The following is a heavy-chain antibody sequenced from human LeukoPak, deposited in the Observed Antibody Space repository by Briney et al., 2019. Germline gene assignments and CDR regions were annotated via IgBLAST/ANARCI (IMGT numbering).Heavy chain of an antibody. Sequence: SETLSLTCTVSGGSISSYYWSWIRQPPGKGLEWIGCIYYSGSTNYNPSLKSRVTISVDTSKNQFSLKLSSVTAADTAVYYCARHDPMVRGVDYWGQGTLVTVSS. CDR2: IYYSGST. J-gene: IGHJ4*02. V-gene: IGHV4-59*08. CDR3: ARHDPMVRGVDY. CDR1: GGSISSYY. D-gene: IGHD3-10*01.